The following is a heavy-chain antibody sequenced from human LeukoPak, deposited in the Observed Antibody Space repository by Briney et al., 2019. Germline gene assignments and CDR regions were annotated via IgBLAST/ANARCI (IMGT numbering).Heavy chain of an antibody. CDR1: GYTFTSYY. J-gene: IGHJ4*02. Sequence: ASVKVSRKASGYTFTSYYMHWVRQAPGQGLEWMGIINPSGGSTSYAQKFQGRVTMTRDTSTSTVYMELSSLRSEDTAVYYCARDHSTTVTTYYFDYWGQGTLVTVSS. V-gene: IGHV1-46*01. CDR2: INPSGGST. D-gene: IGHD4-17*01. CDR3: ARDHSTTVTTYYFDY.